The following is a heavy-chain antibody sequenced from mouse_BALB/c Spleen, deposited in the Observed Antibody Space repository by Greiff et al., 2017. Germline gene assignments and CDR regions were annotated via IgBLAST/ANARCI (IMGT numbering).Heavy chain of an antibody. D-gene: IGHD1-1*01. CDR3: ARSDYYGPYYAMDY. J-gene: IGHJ4*01. V-gene: IGHV5-17*02. CDR2: ISSGSSTI. CDR1: GFTFSSFG. Sequence: EVQLVESGGGLVQPGGSRKLSCAASGFTFSSFGMHWVRQAPEKGLEWVAYISSGSSTIYYADTVKGRFTISRDNPKNTLFLQMTSLRSEDTAMYYCARSDYYGPYYAMDYWGQGTSVTVSS.